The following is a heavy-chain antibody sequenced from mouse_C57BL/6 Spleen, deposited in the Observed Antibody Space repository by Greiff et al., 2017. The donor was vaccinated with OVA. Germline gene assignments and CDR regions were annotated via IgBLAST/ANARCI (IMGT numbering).Heavy chain of an antibody. V-gene: IGHV5-12*01. CDR1: GFTFSDYY. CDR3: ARQGYGSSPFDY. D-gene: IGHD1-1*01. Sequence: EVQVVESGGGLVQPGGSLKLSCAASGFTFSDYYMYWVRQTPEKRLEWVAYISNGGGSTYYPDTVKGRFTISRDNAKNTLYLQMSRLKSEDTAMYYCARQGYGSSPFDYWGQGTTLTVSS. J-gene: IGHJ2*01. CDR2: ISNGGGST.